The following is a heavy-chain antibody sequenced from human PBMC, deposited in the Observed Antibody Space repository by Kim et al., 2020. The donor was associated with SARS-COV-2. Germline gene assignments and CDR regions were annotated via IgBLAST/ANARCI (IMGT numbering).Heavy chain of an antibody. CDR3: ARWGPRTPTITGTTVGFDY. CDR2: IYPGDSDT. V-gene: IGHV5-51*01. CDR1: GYSFTSYW. Sequence: GESLKIYCKGSGYSFTSYWIGWVRQMPGKGLEWMGIIYPGDSDTRYSPSFQGQVTISADKSISTAHLQWSSLKASDTAMYYCARWGPRTPTITGTTVGFDYWGQGTLVTVSS. D-gene: IGHD1-20*01. J-gene: IGHJ4*02.